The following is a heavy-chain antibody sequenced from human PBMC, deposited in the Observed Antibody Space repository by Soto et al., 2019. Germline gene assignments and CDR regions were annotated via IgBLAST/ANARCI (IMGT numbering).Heavy chain of an antibody. V-gene: IGHV4-39*01. CDR1: GDSISRTTYF. D-gene: IGHD1-1*01. CDR2: LYYSGRT. J-gene: IGHJ4*02. Sequence: QLQLQESGPGLVKSSETLSLTCSVSGDSISRTTYFWGWIRQPPGKGLEWIGSLYYSGRTYYNPSLKSRVTILVDTSKNQFSLRLNSVTAADTAVYYCARHAQLELDGYWGQGTLVIVSS. CDR3: ARHAQLELDGY.